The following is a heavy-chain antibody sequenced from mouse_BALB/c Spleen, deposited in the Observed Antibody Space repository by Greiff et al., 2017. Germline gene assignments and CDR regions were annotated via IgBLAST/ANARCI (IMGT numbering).Heavy chain of an antibody. D-gene: IGHD2-14*01. CDR2: ISSGSSTI. V-gene: IGHV5-17*02. CDR3: ARSGRYDLYYYAMDY. J-gene: IGHJ4*01. Sequence: EVKLMESGGGLVQPGGSRKLSCAASGFTFSSFGMHWVRQAPEKGLEWVAYISSGSSTIYYADTVKGRFTISRDNPKNTLFLQMTSLRSEDTAMYYCARSGRYDLYYYAMDYWGQGTSVTVSS. CDR1: GFTFSSFG.